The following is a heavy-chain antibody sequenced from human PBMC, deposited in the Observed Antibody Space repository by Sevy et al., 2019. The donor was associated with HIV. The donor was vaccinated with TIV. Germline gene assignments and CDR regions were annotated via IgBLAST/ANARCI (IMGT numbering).Heavy chain of an antibody. D-gene: IGHD3-22*01. J-gene: IGHJ4*02. CDR2: FDPEDGET. V-gene: IGHV1-24*01. CDR1: EYSLSKLS. Sequence: ASVKVSCKVSEYSLSKLSMHWVRQAPGKGLEWMGRFDPEDGETIFAQKFQGRVTMTEDTSTDTGYMQLSSLRSEDTAVYYCASAREYYEDSSGYLDYWGQGTLVTVSS. CDR3: ASAREYYEDSSGYLDY.